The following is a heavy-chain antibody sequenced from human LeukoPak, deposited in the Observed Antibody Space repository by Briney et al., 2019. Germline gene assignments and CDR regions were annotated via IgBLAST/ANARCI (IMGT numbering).Heavy chain of an antibody. CDR2: INPNSGGT. J-gene: IGHJ4*02. Sequence: ASVKVSCKASGYTFTGYYMHWVRQAPGQGLEWMGWINPNSGGTNYAQKFQGRVTMTRDTSISTAYMELSRLRSDDTAVYYCAREPSDTAMAYPDYWGQGTLVTVSS. D-gene: IGHD5-18*01. CDR1: GYTFTGYY. V-gene: IGHV1-2*02. CDR3: AREPSDTAMAYPDY.